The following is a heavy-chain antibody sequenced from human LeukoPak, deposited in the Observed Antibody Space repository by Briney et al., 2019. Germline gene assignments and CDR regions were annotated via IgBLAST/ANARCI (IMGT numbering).Heavy chain of an antibody. J-gene: IGHJ5*02. CDR3: ARDGTIFVENWFDP. D-gene: IGHD3-3*01. V-gene: IGHV1-18*01. CDR1: GYTFTSYG. CDR2: ISAYNGNT. Sequence: ASVKVSCKASGYTFTSYGISWVRQAPGQGLEWMGWISAYNGNTNYAQKLQGRVTMTTDTSTSTAYVELRSLRSDDTAVYYCARDGTIFVENWFDPWGQGTLVTVSS.